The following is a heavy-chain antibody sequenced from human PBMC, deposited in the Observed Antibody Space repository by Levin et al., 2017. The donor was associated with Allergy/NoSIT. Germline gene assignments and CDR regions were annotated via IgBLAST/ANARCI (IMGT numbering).Heavy chain of an antibody. J-gene: IGHJ6*03. CDR1: GFTFDDYA. Sequence: GGSLRLSCAASGFTFDDYAMHWVRQAPGKGLEWVSGISWNSGSIGYADSVKGRFTISRDNAKNSLYLQMNSLRAEDTALYYCAKSKQLYYYYYYMDVWGKGTTVTVSS. CDR2: ISWNSGSI. D-gene: IGHD6-6*01. V-gene: IGHV3-9*01. CDR3: AKSKQLYYYYYYMDV.